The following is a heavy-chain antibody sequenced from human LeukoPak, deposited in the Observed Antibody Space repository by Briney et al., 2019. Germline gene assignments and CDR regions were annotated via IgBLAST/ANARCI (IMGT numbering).Heavy chain of an antibody. D-gene: IGHD2-15*01. CDR1: GFTFSSYA. V-gene: IGHV3-23*01. CDR3: AKGYPLGYCSGGSCYSAFDY. CDR2: MSGYGGST. J-gene: IGHJ4*02. Sequence: GGSLRLSCAASGFTFSSYAMSWGRQAPGKGLEWVSAMSGYGGSTYYADSVKGRFTISRDNSKNTLYLQMNSLRAEDTAVYYCAKGYPLGYCSGGSCYSAFDYWGQGTLVTVSS.